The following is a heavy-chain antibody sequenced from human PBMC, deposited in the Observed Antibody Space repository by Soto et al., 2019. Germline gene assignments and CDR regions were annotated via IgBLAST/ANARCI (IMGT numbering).Heavy chain of an antibody. D-gene: IGHD5-18*01. CDR3: ARTWIQLWSRGNFDY. V-gene: IGHV4-34*01. CDR1: GGSFSGYY. J-gene: IGHJ4*02. CDR2: INHSGNT. Sequence: PSETLSLTCAVYGGSFSGYYWSWIRQPPGKGLEWIGEINHSGNTNYNPSLKSRVTISVDTSKNQFSLKLSSVTAADTAVYYCARTWIQLWSRGNFDYWGQGTLVTVSS.